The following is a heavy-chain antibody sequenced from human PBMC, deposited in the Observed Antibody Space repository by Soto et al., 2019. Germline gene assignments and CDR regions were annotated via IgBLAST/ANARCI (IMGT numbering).Heavy chain of an antibody. Sequence: GGSLRLSFAASGFTFSSYGMHWVRQAPGKGLEWVAVISYDGSNKYYADSVKGRFTISRDNSKDTLYLQMNSLRAEDTAVYYCEKVGYSYVRSPLDYWGQGTLVTVSS. D-gene: IGHD5-18*01. V-gene: IGHV3-30*18. CDR2: ISYDGSNK. J-gene: IGHJ4*02. CDR3: EKVGYSYVRSPLDY. CDR1: GFTFSSYG.